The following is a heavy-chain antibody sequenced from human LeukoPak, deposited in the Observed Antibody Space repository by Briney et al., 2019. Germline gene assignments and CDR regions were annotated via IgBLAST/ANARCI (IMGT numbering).Heavy chain of an antibody. Sequence: SETLSLTCTVSGASISNYYLTWIRQPPGKGLEWIAYIYYTGSTNYNASLKSRVTISIDTSKNQFSLKLTSVTAADTAVYYCARRVEPVAGTGSLDYWGQGTLVTVSS. CDR1: GASISNYY. CDR2: IYYTGST. J-gene: IGHJ4*02. CDR3: ARRVEPVAGTGSLDY. D-gene: IGHD6-19*01. V-gene: IGHV4-59*08.